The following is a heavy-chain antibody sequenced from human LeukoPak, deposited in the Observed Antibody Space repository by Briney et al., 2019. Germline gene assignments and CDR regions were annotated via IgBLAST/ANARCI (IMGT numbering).Heavy chain of an antibody. J-gene: IGHJ2*01. V-gene: IGHV4-59*08. Sequence: SETLSLTCTVSGGSISSYYWSWIRQPPGKGLEWIGYIYYSGSTNYNPSLKSRVTISVDTSKNQFSLKLSSVTAADTAVYYCARHGPFDIVVVPAVSTWYFDLWGHGTLVTVSS. D-gene: IGHD2-2*01. CDR2: IYYSGST. CDR3: ARHGPFDIVVVPAVSTWYFDL. CDR1: GGSISSYY.